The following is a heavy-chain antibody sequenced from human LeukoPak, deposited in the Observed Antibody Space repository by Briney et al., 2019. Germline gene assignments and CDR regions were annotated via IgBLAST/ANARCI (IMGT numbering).Heavy chain of an antibody. D-gene: IGHD6-13*01. CDR3: ARAFVTAAGFFDI. CDR1: GFTVSSSY. V-gene: IGHV3-66*02. Sequence: GGSLRLSCAASGFTVSSSYMSWVRQAPGKGLEWVSVIYSGGNTYYADSVKGRFTISRDNSVNTLYLQMNSLRTEDTAMYYCARAFVTAAGFFDIWGRGTLVTVSS. CDR2: IYSGGNT. J-gene: IGHJ4*02.